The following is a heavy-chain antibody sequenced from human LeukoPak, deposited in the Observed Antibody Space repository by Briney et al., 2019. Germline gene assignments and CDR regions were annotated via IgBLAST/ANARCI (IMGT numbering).Heavy chain of an antibody. Sequence: ASVRFSCKASGYTFTSYDINWVRQAAGQGLEWMGWMNPNSGNTGYAQKFQGRITMARNTSISTAYMELSSLTSEDTAVYFCARRYDSGSYHLPHWGQGTLSPSPQ. D-gene: IGHD3-10*01. CDR2: MNPNSGNT. CDR1: GYTFTSYD. J-gene: IGHJ4*02. V-gene: IGHV1-8*01. CDR3: ARRYDSGSYHLPH.